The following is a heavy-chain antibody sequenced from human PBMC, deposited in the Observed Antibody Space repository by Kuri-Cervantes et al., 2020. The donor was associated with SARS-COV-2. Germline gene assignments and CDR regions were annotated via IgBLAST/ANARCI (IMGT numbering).Heavy chain of an antibody. Sequence: ESLKISCTVSGGSISSSSYYWGWIRQPPGKGLEWIGYIYYSGSTNYNPSLKSRVTISVDTSKNQYSLKLSSVTAADTAVYYCASCTAMVPVNYYYMDVWGKGTTVTVSS. CDR3: ASCTAMVPVNYYYMDV. CDR2: IYYSGST. J-gene: IGHJ6*03. CDR1: GGSISSSSYY. V-gene: IGHV4-61*05. D-gene: IGHD5-18*01.